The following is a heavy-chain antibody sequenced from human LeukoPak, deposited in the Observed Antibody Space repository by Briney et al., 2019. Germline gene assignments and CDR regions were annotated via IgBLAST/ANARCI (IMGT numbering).Heavy chain of an antibody. CDR1: GDSFTDSY. CDR2: INPSGGRT. V-gene: IGHV1-46*01. CDR3: ARERRAWGEDF. J-gene: IGHJ4*02. D-gene: IGHD3-16*01. Sequence: ASVKVSCKASGDSFTDSYLHWVRQAPGQGLEWVGMINPSGGRTSYAQRFQGRVTVTTDTSTSTVYMQLSSLASEDTAVYYCARERRAWGEDFWGQGTLVTVSS.